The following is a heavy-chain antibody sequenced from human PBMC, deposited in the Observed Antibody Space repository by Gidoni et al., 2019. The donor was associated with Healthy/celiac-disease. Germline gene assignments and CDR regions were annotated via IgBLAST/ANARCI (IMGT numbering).Heavy chain of an antibody. CDR3: AKDPTIFGVGRSDY. J-gene: IGHJ4*02. V-gene: IGHV3-23*01. D-gene: IGHD3-3*01. CDR2: ISGSGGST. CDR1: VFTFSSYA. Sequence: EVQLLESGGGLVQHGGSLSLSCAASVFTFSSYAMSWVRQAPGKGLEWVSAISGSGGSTYYADAVKGRFTISRDNSKNTLYLQMNSLRAEDTAVYYCAKDPTIFGVGRSDYWGQGTLVTVSS.